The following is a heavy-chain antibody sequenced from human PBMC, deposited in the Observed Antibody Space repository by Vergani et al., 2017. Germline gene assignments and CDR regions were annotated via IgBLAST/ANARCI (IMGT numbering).Heavy chain of an antibody. Sequence: QVQLVESGGGVVQPGRSLRLSCAGTGFNFGNYAMHWVRQAPGKGLEWVTVISYDGTNKYYTDSVKGRFTISRDNSKNTLYLQMNSLRTEDTAVYYCARVCGLCYTISACLSFDPWGRGTLVTVSS. J-gene: IGHJ5*02. CDR1: GFNFGNYA. CDR3: ARVCGLCYTISACLSFDP. CDR2: ISYDGTNK. V-gene: IGHV3-30-3*01. D-gene: IGHD2-8*02.